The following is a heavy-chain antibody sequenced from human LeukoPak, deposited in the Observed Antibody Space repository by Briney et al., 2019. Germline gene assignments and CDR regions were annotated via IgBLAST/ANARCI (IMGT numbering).Heavy chain of an antibody. J-gene: IGHJ5*02. CDR2: IKQDGSEK. V-gene: IGHV3-7*03. CDR1: GFTFSSYW. CDR3: TRDYGDYAPGWFDP. Sequence: PGGSLRLSCAASGFTFSSYWMSWVRQAPGKGLEWVANIKQDGSEKYYVDSVKGRFTISRDNAKNSLYLQMNSLKTEDTAVYYCTRDYGDYAPGWFDPWGQGTLVTVSS. D-gene: IGHD4-17*01.